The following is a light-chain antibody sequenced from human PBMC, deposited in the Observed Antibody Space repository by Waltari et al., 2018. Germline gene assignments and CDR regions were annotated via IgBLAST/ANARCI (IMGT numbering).Light chain of an antibody. J-gene: IGKJ4*01. CDR1: QSVSNY. CDR3: LQRTICPAS. Sequence: EIVFTQSPATLSLSPGERATLSSRASQSVSNYLSWYQQKPGRAPRHLIYDASNSATGTPARFIGSGSGTDFTLNISNLEPDDFAVYYCLQRTICPASFGGGTKLEIK. V-gene: IGKV3-11*01. CDR2: DAS.